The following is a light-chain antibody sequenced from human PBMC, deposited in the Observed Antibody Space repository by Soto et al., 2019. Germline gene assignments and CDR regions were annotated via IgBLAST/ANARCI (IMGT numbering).Light chain of an antibody. J-gene: IGLJ2*01. V-gene: IGLV2-8*01. CDR2: EVN. Sequence: QSVLTQPPSASGAPGQSVTISCTGTSSDVGGYNYVSWYQQHPGKVPKLMIYEVNERPSGVPDRFSGSKSGNTASLTVSGLQAEDEADYYCSSYGGSNNLVFGGGTKLTVL. CDR3: SSYGGSNNLV. CDR1: SSDVGGYNY.